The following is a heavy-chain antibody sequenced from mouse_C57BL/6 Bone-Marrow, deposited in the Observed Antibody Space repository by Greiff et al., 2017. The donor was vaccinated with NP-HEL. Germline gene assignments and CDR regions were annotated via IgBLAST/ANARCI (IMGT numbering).Heavy chain of an antibody. CDR3: ARLMNYGSSYDAMDY. CDR2: ISGGGGNT. Sequence: EVKLVESGGGLVKPGGSLKLSCAASGFTFSSYTMSWVRQTPEKRLEWVATISGGGGNTYYPDSVKGRFTISRDNAKNTLYRQMSSLRSEDTALYYCARLMNYGSSYDAMDYWGQGTSVTVSS. V-gene: IGHV5-9*01. J-gene: IGHJ4*01. D-gene: IGHD1-1*01. CDR1: GFTFSSYT.